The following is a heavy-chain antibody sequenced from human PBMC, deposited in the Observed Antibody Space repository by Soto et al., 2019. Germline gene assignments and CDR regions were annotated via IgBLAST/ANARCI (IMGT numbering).Heavy chain of an antibody. J-gene: IGHJ5*02. Sequence: EVQLVASGGGVVRPGGSLRLSCAASGFTVDNFAMSWVRQVPGKRLALVSGISWNGGSTGSADSVKGRFTISRDTAKKPLYLHMNSRVSEGPSITYCASIGDHWGQGPRLTFSS. CDR3: ASIGDH. V-gene: IGHV3-20*04. CDR1: GFTVDNFA. CDR2: ISWNGGST.